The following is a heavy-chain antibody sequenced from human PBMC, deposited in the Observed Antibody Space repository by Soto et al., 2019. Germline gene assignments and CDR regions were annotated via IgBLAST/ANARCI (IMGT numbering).Heavy chain of an antibody. D-gene: IGHD6-13*01. V-gene: IGHV1-2*04. Sequence: QVQLVQSGAEVTKPGASVKVSCKASGYTFTGYYMHWVRQAPGQGPEWMGWINPNSGGTNYAQKFQGWVTMTRDTSISTAYMELSRLRSDDTAVYYCARAREDRSPWYMDVWGKGTTVTVSS. J-gene: IGHJ6*03. CDR3: ARAREDRSPWYMDV. CDR2: INPNSGGT. CDR1: GYTFTGYY.